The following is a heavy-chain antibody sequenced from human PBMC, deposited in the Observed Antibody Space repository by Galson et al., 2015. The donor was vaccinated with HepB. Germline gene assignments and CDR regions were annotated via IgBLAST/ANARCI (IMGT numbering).Heavy chain of an antibody. Sequence: SVKVSCKASGYTFIRYYIYWVRQAPGQGLEWMGIINPGGNSASYAQKFQGRVTMTSDTSTSTVYMELSSPRSEDTAVYYCARDMTIFGVINDSGVWGQGTTVTVSS. CDR1: GYTFIRYY. J-gene: IGHJ6*02. D-gene: IGHD3-3*01. V-gene: IGHV1-46*01. CDR3: ARDMTIFGVINDSGV. CDR2: INPGGNSA.